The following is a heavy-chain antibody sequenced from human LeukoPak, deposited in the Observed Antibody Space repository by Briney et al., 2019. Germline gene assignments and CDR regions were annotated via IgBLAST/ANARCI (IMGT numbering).Heavy chain of an antibody. J-gene: IGHJ6*04. CDR2: ISAYNGNT. CDR3: ARDGGSGSYFDYYYYYGMDV. D-gene: IGHD3-10*01. V-gene: IGHV1-18*04. Sequence: ASVKVSCKASGYTFTSYGISWVRQAPGQGREWMGWISAYNGNTNYAQKLQGRVTMTTDTSTSTAYMELRSLRSDDTAVYYCARDGGSGSYFDYYYYYGMDVWGKGTTVTVSS. CDR1: GYTFTSYG.